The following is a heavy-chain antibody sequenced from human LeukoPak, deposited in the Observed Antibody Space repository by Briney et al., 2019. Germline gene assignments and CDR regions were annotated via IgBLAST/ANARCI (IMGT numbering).Heavy chain of an antibody. J-gene: IGHJ6*02. Sequence: QPGRSLRLSCAASGFTFSSYGMHWVRQAPGKGLEWVAVISYDGSNKYYADSVKGRFTISRDNSKNTLYLQMNSLRAEDTAVYYCAKGKEGSYYGMDVWGQGTTVTVSS. CDR3: AKGKEGSYYGMDV. CDR2: ISYDGSNK. V-gene: IGHV3-30*18. D-gene: IGHD3-10*01. CDR1: GFTFSSYG.